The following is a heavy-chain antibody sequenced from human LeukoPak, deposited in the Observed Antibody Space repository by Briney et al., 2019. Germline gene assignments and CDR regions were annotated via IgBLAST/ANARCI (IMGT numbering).Heavy chain of an antibody. J-gene: IGHJ3*02. D-gene: IGHD6-19*01. Sequence: GGSLRLSCAASGFPVTSYGMHWVRQAPGKGLEWVAVILYDGNNKYYAASLKGRFTISRDNSKNTVYLQMNSLRPEDTAVYYCAKDQINPSAVGGTGGSFDMWGQGTTVTVSS. CDR1: GFPVTSYG. V-gene: IGHV3-30*18. CDR3: AKDQINPSAVGGTGGSFDM. CDR2: ILYDGNNK.